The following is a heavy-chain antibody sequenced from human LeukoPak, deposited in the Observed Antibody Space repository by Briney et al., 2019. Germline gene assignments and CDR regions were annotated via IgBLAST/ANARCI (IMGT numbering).Heavy chain of an antibody. D-gene: IGHD3-22*01. J-gene: IGHJ4*02. Sequence: ASVKVSCKASGGTFSSYAISWVRQAPGQGLEWMGRIIPIFGTANYAQKFQGRVTITTDESTSTAYMALSSLRSEDTAVYYCAREGDYYDSSGYSSRSYWGQGTLVTVSS. V-gene: IGHV1-69*05. CDR2: IIPIFGTA. CDR1: GGTFSSYA. CDR3: AREGDYYDSSGYSSRSY.